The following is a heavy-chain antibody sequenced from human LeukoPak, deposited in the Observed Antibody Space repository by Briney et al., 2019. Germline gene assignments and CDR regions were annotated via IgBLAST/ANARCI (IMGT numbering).Heavy chain of an antibody. J-gene: IGHJ4*02. CDR3: ARHGPTREIDY. CDR1: GGSISSYY. Sequence: PSETLSLTCTVSGGSISSYYWSWIRQPPGKGLEWIGYIYSSGSTNYNPSLKSRVTMSVDTSKNRFSLKLSSVTAADTAVYYCARHGPTREIDYWGQGTLVTVSS. CDR2: IYSSGST. V-gene: IGHV4-59*08. D-gene: IGHD5-12*01.